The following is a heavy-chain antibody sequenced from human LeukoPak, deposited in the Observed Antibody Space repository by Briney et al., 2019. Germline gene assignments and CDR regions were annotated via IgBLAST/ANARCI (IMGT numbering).Heavy chain of an antibody. Sequence: ASVKASCKASGYTFTSYYMHWVRQAPGQGLEWMGIINPSGGSTSYAQKFQGRVTMTRDMSTSTAYMELSSLRSEDTAVYYCARGPVVVPAAMPDYYYYYHMDVWGKGTTVTISS. CDR1: GYTFTSYY. J-gene: IGHJ6*03. CDR3: ARGPVVVPAAMPDYYYYYHMDV. CDR2: INPSGGST. D-gene: IGHD2-2*01. V-gene: IGHV1-46*01.